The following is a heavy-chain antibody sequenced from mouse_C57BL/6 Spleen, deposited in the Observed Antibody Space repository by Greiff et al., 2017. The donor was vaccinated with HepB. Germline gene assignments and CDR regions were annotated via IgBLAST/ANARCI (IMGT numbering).Heavy chain of an antibody. CDR1: GFTFSSYA. J-gene: IGHJ4*01. V-gene: IGHV5-4*01. Sequence: EVKLVESGGGLVKPGGSLKLSCAASGFTFSSYAMSWVRQTPEKRLAWVATISDGGSYTYYPDNVKGRFTIYRDNAKNNLYLQMSHLKSEDTAMYYCARDKGLPVYYAMDYWGQGTSVTVSS. CDR2: ISDGGSYT. CDR3: ARDKGLPVYYAMDY. D-gene: IGHD2-4*01.